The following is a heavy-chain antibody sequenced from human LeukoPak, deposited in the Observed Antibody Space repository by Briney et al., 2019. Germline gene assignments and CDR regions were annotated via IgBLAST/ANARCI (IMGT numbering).Heavy chain of an antibody. Sequence: PGGSLRLSCGASGFTFSSYVMGWVRQAPGKGLEWVANINEEGSEKYYVDSVKGRFTISRDNAKNSLYLHMNSLRAEDTAVYYCASQVTIFGGGKYFDYWGQGTLVTVSS. CDR2: INEEGSEK. V-gene: IGHV3-7*05. CDR3: ASQVTIFGGGKYFDY. D-gene: IGHD3-3*01. CDR1: GFTFSSYV. J-gene: IGHJ4*02.